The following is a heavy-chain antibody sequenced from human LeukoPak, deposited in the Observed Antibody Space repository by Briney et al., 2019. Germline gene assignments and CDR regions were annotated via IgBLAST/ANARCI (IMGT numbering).Heavy chain of an antibody. CDR3: ARSPMVRGVPGWFDP. D-gene: IGHD3-10*01. CDR1: GYTFTSYY. J-gene: IGHJ5*02. CDR2: INPSGGST. V-gene: IGHV1-46*01. Sequence: ASVKVSCKASGYTFTSYYMHWVRQAPGQGLEWMGIINPSGGSTSYAQKFQGRVTMTRDTSTSTVYMELSSLRSEDTAVYYCARSPMVRGVPGWFDPWGQGTLVTVSS.